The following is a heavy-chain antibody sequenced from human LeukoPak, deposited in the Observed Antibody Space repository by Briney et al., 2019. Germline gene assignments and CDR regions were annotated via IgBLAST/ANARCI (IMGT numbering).Heavy chain of an antibody. Sequence: SETLSLTCTVSGYSISSGYYWGWIRQPPGKGLEWIGSIYHSGSTYYNPSLKSRVTISVDTSKNQFSLKLSSVTAADTAVYYCASHPFPVYSSGWYGVTYYFDYWGQGTLVTVSS. CDR3: ASHPFPVYSSGWYGVTYYFDY. J-gene: IGHJ4*02. V-gene: IGHV4-38-2*02. D-gene: IGHD6-19*01. CDR2: IYHSGST. CDR1: GYSISSGYY.